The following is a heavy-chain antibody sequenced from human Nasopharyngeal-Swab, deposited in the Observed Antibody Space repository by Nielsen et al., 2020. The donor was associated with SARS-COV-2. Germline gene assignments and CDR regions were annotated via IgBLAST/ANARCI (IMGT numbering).Heavy chain of an antibody. CDR1: GYTFTSYG. J-gene: IGHJ6*02. D-gene: IGHD3-22*01. Sequence: ASVKVSCKASGYTFTSYGISWVRQAPGQGFEWMGWISAYNGNTNYAQKLQGRVTMTTDTSTSTAYMELRSLRSDDTAVYYCARDRGYYYDSSGYEMDVWGQGTTVTVSS. CDR3: ARDRGYYYDSSGYEMDV. CDR2: ISAYNGNT. V-gene: IGHV1-18*01.